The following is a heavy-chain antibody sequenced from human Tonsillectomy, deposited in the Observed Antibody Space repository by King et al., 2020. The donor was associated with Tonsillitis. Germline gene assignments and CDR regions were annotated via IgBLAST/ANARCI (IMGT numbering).Heavy chain of an antibody. V-gene: IGHV1-2*02. CDR3: ARGEQHQGVGY. D-gene: IGHD6-13*01. Sequence: VQLVQSGAEVKKPGASVKVSCKASGYTFTVYYMHWVRQAPGQGLEWMGWINPNSGGTKYAQNFQGRVTMTRDTSISTAYMELTRLTSDDTAVYYCARGEQHQGVGYWGQGALVTVSS. CDR2: INPNSGGT. J-gene: IGHJ4*02. CDR1: GYTFTVYY.